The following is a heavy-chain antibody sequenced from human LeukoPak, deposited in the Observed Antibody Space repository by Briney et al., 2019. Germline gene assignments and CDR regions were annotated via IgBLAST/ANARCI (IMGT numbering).Heavy chain of an antibody. J-gene: IGHJ4*02. CDR3: ARDRSSGYHPTSWDY. Sequence: GGSLRLSCAASGFTFSSYSLNWVRQAPGKGLEWVSYISSSTSTIYYADSVQGRFTISRDNAKNSLYLQMNSLRSEDTAVYYCARDRSSGYHPTSWDYWGQGTLLTVSS. CDR2: ISSSTSTI. CDR1: GFTFSSYS. D-gene: IGHD3-22*01. V-gene: IGHV3-48*04.